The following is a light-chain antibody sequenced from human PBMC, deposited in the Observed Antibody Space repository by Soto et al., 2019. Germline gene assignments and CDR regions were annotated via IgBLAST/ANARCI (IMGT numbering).Light chain of an antibody. CDR2: KAS. CDR3: QQYNSYSWT. J-gene: IGKJ1*01. Sequence: DIQLTQSPPFLSAFVEDRVTITCRASQGISSYLAWYQQKPGKAPKLLIYKASSLESGVPSRFSGSGSGTEFTLTISSLQPDDFATYYCQQYNSYSWTFGQGTKVDIK. CDR1: QGISSY. V-gene: IGKV1-5*03.